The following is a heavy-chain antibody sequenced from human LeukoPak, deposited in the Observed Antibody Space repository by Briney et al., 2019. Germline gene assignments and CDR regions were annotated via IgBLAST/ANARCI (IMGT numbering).Heavy chain of an antibody. CDR1: GGSFSGYY. CDR3: ARGGYPEYSSSSGFDY. CDR2: INHSGCT. J-gene: IGHJ4*02. V-gene: IGHV4-34*01. D-gene: IGHD6-6*01. Sequence: SETLSLTCAVYGGSFSGYYWSWIRQPPGKGLEWIGEINHSGCTNYNPSLKSQVTISVDTSKNQFSLKLSSVTAADTAVYYCARGGYPEYSSSSGFDYWGQGTLVTVSS.